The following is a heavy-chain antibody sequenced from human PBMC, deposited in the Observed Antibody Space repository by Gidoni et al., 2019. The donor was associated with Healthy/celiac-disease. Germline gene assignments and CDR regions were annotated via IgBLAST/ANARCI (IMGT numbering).Heavy chain of an antibody. D-gene: IGHD4-17*01. V-gene: IGHV4-59*01. CDR1: GGSISSYY. CDR3: ARGTVTTFHY. Sequence: QVQLQESGPGLVKPSETLSLTCTVSGGSISSYYWSWIRQPPGKGLEWIGYIYYSGSTNYNPSLKSRVTISVDTSKNQFSLKLSSVTAADTAVYYCARGTVTTFHYWGLGTLVTVSS. CDR2: IYYSGST. J-gene: IGHJ4*02.